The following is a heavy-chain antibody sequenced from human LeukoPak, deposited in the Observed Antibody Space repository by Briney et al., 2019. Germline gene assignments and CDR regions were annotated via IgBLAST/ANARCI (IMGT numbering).Heavy chain of an antibody. CDR1: GFFFSNYW. J-gene: IGHJ4*02. CDR3: TITHDF. CDR2: INEDGSKT. V-gene: IGHV3-7*01. Sequence: QPGGSLRLSCETSGFFFSNYWMTWVRQAPGKGLDWMATINEDGSKTYYADSVRGRFTISRDNTKNSVYLQMNSLRAEDTALYYSTITHDFWGLGTMVTVSS.